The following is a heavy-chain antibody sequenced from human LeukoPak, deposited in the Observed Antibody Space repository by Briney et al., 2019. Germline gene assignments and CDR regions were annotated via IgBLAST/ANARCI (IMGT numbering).Heavy chain of an antibody. CDR2: INHSGST. CDR1: GGSISSSSYY. CDR3: ARSDRVGAEYYYYYYYMDV. Sequence: SETLSLTCTVSGGSISSSSYYWGWIRQPPGKGLEWIGEINHSGSTNYNPSLKSRVTISVDTSKNQFSLKLSSVTAADTAVYYCARSDRVGAEYYYYYYYMDVWGKGTTVTVSS. V-gene: IGHV4-39*07. D-gene: IGHD1-26*01. J-gene: IGHJ6*03.